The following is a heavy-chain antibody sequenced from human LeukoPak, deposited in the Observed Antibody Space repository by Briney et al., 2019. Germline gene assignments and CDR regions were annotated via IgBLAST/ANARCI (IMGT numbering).Heavy chain of an antibody. J-gene: IGHJ3*02. CDR3: ARPSGYYDSSVAFDI. CDR2: INSDGSST. Sequence: GGSLRLSCAASGFTFSSYWMHWVRQAPGKGLVWASRINSDGSSTSYADSVKGRFTISRDNAKNTLYLQMNSLRAEDTAVYYCARPSGYYDSSVAFDIWGQGTMVTVSS. V-gene: IGHV3-74*01. D-gene: IGHD3-22*01. CDR1: GFTFSSYW.